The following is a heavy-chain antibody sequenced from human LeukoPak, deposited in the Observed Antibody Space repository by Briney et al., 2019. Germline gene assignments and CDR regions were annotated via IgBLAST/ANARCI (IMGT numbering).Heavy chain of an antibody. CDR3: AREAGGYSSSFVYYYYYMDV. CDR2: ISYDGSNK. V-gene: IGHV3-30*03. D-gene: IGHD6-13*01. Sequence: GGSLRLSCTASGFTFSSYGISWVRQAPGKGLEWVAVISYDGSNKYYADSVKGRFSISRDNSKNTLYLQMNSLRAEDTAVYYCAREAGGYSSSFVYYYYYMDVWGKGTTVTVSS. CDR1: GFTFSSYG. J-gene: IGHJ6*03.